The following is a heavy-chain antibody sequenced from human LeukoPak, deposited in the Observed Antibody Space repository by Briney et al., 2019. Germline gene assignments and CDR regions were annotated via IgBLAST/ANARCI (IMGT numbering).Heavy chain of an antibody. CDR3: ARGAYSFDY. V-gene: IGHV4-4*07. J-gene: IGHJ4*02. CDR2: IYSSGTT. Sequence: PSETLSLTCTVSGGPITGSHWSWLRQSAGKGLEWIGRIYSSGTTNYNPSLKSRVTMSLDTSKNQFSLRLSSMTAADTAVYYCARGAYSFDYWGQGTLVTVSS. CDR1: GGPITGSH.